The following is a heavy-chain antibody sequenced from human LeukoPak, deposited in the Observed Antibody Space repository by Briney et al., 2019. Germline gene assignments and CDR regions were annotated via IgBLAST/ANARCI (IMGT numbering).Heavy chain of an antibody. Sequence: GGSLRLSCSASGFSFSDYDMNWVRQAPGKGLEWVSAISGRSSHVYYGESVKGRFTVSRDNAKNSLYLQLDSLGVEDTAVYYCGRAFPPLRTSSAGDLWGQGTLVTVSS. CDR3: GRAFPPLRTSSAGDL. CDR1: GFSFSDYD. CDR2: ISGRSSHV. J-gene: IGHJ1*01. D-gene: IGHD3-16*01. V-gene: IGHV3-21*01.